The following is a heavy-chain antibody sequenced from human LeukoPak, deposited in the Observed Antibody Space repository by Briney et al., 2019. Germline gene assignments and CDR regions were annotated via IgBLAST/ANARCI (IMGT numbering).Heavy chain of an antibody. Sequence: ASVKVSCKASGGTFSSYAISWVRQAPGQGLEWMGGIIPIFGTANYAQKFQGRVTITADKSTSTAYMELSSLRSEDTAVYYCASPGTVAEWYFDYWGQGTLVTVSS. J-gene: IGHJ4*02. D-gene: IGHD6-19*01. CDR3: ASPGTVAEWYFDY. CDR2: IIPIFGTA. V-gene: IGHV1-69*06. CDR1: GGTFSSYA.